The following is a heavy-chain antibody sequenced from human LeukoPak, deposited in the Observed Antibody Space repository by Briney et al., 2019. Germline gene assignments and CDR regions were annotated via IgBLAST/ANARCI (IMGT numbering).Heavy chain of an antibody. CDR3: ARGVGGSSSL. CDR2: IYHSGST. CDR1: GYSISSGYY. V-gene: IGHV4-38-2*01. D-gene: IGHD6-13*01. Sequence: ASETLSLTCAVSGYSISSGYYWGWIRQPPGKGLEWIGSIYHSGSTYYNPSLKSRVTISVDTSKNQFSLKLSSVTAADTAVYYCARGVGGSSSLWGQGTLVTVSS. J-gene: IGHJ4*02.